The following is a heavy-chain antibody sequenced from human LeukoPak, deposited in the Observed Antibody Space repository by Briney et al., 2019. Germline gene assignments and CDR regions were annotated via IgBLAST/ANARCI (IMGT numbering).Heavy chain of an antibody. V-gene: IGHV3-23*01. CDR2: ISASGGSA. D-gene: IGHD4-23*01. CDR1: GFTFRKYD. J-gene: IGHJ4*02. CDR3: ATDYGGRYFDY. Sequence: GGSLRLSCAASGFTFRKYDMSWVRQAPGKGLEWVSVISASGGSAYHADSVKGRFNISRDNLENTVYLQMDSLRAEDTAIYYCATDYGGRYFDYWGQGTLVTVSS.